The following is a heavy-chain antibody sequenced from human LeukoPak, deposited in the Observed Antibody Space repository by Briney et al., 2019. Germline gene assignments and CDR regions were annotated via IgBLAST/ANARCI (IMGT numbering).Heavy chain of an antibody. CDR3: AKSPPYRMDVFVM. D-gene: IGHD3-16*02. CDR2: IYPGDSDA. CDR1: GYSFTNNW. J-gene: IGHJ3*02. Sequence: GESLKIFCKGSGYSFTNNWIGWVRQMPGKGLEWMGIIYPGDSDARYSPSFQGQVTISADKSISTAYLQWSSLKASDTAMYFCAKSPPYRMDVFVMWGPGTTVAVSS. V-gene: IGHV5-51*01.